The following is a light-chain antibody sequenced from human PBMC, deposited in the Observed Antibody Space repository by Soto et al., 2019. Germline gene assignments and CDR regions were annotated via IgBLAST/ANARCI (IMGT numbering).Light chain of an antibody. V-gene: IGLV2-14*01. J-gene: IGLJ2*01. CDR2: EVT. Sequence: QSALTQPASVSGSPGQSITISCTGSSSDVGDYNYVSWYQQHPGKAPRLMIYEVTNRPSGVSNRFSGSKSGNTASLTISGLRAEDEADYYCSSYTSGSTLVVFGGGTKLTVL. CDR3: SSYTSGSTLVV. CDR1: SSDVGDYNY.